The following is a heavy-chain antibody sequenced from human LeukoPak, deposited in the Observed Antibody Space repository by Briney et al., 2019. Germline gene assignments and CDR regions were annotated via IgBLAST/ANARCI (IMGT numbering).Heavy chain of an antibody. CDR3: ARDAGYSSSFADY. Sequence: GASVKVSCKASGYTFTGYYMHWVRQAPGQGLEWMGWINPNSGGTIYAQKFQGRVIMTRDTSISTAYMELSRLRSDDTAVYYCARDAGYSSSFADYWGQGTLVTVSS. V-gene: IGHV1-2*02. CDR1: GYTFTGYY. D-gene: IGHD6-6*01. J-gene: IGHJ4*02. CDR2: INPNSGGT.